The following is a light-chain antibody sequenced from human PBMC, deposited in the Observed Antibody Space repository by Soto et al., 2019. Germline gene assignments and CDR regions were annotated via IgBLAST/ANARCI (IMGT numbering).Light chain of an antibody. Sequence: DIVWTPSPGTLSLSPGERATLYCRASQSVSSNHLAWYQQKPGQAPRLLIYGGSSRATGIPVRFSGSGSETDFTLTITRLEPEDFAMYYCQQYSSSRTFGQGTKVDIK. J-gene: IGKJ1*01. CDR2: GGS. CDR1: QSVSSNH. V-gene: IGKV3-20*01. CDR3: QQYSSSRT.